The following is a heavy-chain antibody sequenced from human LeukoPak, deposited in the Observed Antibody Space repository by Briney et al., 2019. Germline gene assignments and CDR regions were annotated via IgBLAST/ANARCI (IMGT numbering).Heavy chain of an antibody. V-gene: IGHV3-30-3*01. CDR2: ISYDGSNK. Sequence: PGRSLRLSCAASGFIFSNYAMHWVRQAPGKGLEWVAVISYDGSNKYYADSVKGRFTISRDNYKNTLFLQMNSLRAEDTAVYYCARDLDSSSWYILWFDPWGQGTLVTVSS. CDR3: ARDLDSSSWYILWFDP. CDR1: GFIFSNYA. J-gene: IGHJ5*02. D-gene: IGHD6-13*01.